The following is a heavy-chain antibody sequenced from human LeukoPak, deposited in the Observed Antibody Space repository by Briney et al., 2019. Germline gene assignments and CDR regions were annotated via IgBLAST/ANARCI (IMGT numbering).Heavy chain of an antibody. D-gene: IGHD3-10*01. V-gene: IGHV3-30-3*01. J-gene: IGHJ4*02. CDR2: ISYDGSNK. CDR1: GFTFSSYA. Sequence: GRSLRLSCAASGFTFSSYAMHWVRQAPGKGLEWVAVISYDGSNKYYADSVKGRFTISRDNSKNTLYLQMNSLRAEDTAVYYCARVGYYSSGPFSYFDYWGQGTLVTVSS. CDR3: ARVGYYSSGPFSYFDY.